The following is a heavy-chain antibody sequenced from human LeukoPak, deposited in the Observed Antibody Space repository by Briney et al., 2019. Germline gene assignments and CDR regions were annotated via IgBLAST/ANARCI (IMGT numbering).Heavy chain of an antibody. J-gene: IGHJ4*02. Sequence: SXTLSLTCTVSGGSISSYYWSWIRQPPGKGLEWIGSTYDSGSTNYISSLKSRLTISIDTSKNQFSLKLSSVTAADTAVYYCARETGGGNFDYWGQGTLVTVSS. D-gene: IGHD1-14*01. CDR1: GGSISSYY. CDR2: TYDSGST. V-gene: IGHV4-59*01. CDR3: ARETGGGNFDY.